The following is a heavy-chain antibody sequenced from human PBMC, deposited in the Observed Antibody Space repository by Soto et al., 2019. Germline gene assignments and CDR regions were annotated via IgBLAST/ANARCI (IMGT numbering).Heavy chain of an antibody. V-gene: IGHV3-23*01. CDR3: AKDGGGMDV. CDR2: ISGSGGST. Sequence: GESLKISCAASGFTFSSYAMSWVRQAPGKGLEWVSAISGSGGSTYYADSVKGRFTISRDNSKNTLYLQMNSLRAEDTAVYYCAKDGGGMDVWGQGTTVTVSS. CDR1: GFTFSSYA. J-gene: IGHJ6*02.